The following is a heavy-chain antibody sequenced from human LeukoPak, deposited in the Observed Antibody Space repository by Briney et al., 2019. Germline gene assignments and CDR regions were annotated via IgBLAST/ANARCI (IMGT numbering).Heavy chain of an antibody. V-gene: IGHV3-7*01. J-gene: IGHJ4*02. CDR1: GFTFSSYW. D-gene: IGHD5-12*01. CDR2: IKQDGSEK. Sequence: GGSLRLSCAASGFTFSSYWMSWVRQAPGKGLEWVANIKQDGSEKYYVDSVKGRFTISRDNAKNSLYLQMNSLRAEDTAVYYCARGTSYGGYVGMTDYWGQGTLVTVSS. CDR3: ARGTSYGGYVGMTDY.